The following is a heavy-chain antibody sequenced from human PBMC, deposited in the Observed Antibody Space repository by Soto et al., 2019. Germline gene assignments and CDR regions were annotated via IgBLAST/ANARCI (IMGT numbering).Heavy chain of an antibody. D-gene: IGHD2-8*01. Sequence: SETLSLTCTVSGGSISSYYWSWIRQPPGKGLEWIGYIYYSGSTNYNPSLKSRVTISVDTSKNQFSLKLGSVTAADTAVYYCARHWAGGYCTNGVCYGKRLYYMDVWGKGTTVTVSS. J-gene: IGHJ6*03. V-gene: IGHV4-59*08. CDR2: IYYSGST. CDR3: ARHWAGGYCTNGVCYGKRLYYMDV. CDR1: GGSISSYY.